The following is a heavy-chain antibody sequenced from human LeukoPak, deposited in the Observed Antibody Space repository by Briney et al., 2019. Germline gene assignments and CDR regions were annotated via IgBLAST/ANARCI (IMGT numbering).Heavy chain of an antibody. CDR1: GFTVSSNY. CDR3: ASSTYGSGPFDY. D-gene: IGHD3-10*01. J-gene: IGHJ4*02. CDR2: IYSGGST. V-gene: IGHV3-66*01. Sequence: GGSLRLSCAASGFTVSSNYMSWVRQAPGKGLEWVSVIYSGGSTYYADSVKGRFTISRDNSKNTLYLQMSSLRAEDTAVYYCASSTYGSGPFDYWGQGTLVTVSS.